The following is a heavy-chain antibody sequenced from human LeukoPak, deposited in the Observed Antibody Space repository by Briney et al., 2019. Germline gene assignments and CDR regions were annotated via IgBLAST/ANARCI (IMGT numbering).Heavy chain of an antibody. V-gene: IGHV4-59*01. J-gene: IGHJ4*02. Sequence: PSETLSLTCSVSGGSISNYYWSWIRQPPGKGLEWIGFIKDSGDTNYNPSLNSRVTLSVDMSKNQFSLKVNSVTAADTAVYYCARVTEWLQGHLSFDYWGQGSLVMVSS. CDR3: ARVTEWLQGHLSFDY. D-gene: IGHD5-12*01. CDR1: GGSISNYY. CDR2: IKDSGDT.